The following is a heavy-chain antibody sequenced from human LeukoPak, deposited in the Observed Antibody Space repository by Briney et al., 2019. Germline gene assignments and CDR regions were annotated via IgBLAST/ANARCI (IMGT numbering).Heavy chain of an antibody. V-gene: IGHV3-23*01. Sequence: GGSLRLSCAASGFTFSSYAMSWVRQAPGKGLEWVSAISGSGGSTYYADSVKGRFTISRDNSKNTLYLQINSLRAEDTAVYYCARADILTGYPSFDYWGQGTLVTVSS. J-gene: IGHJ4*02. CDR1: GFTFSSYA. CDR2: ISGSGGST. CDR3: ARADILTGYPSFDY. D-gene: IGHD3-9*01.